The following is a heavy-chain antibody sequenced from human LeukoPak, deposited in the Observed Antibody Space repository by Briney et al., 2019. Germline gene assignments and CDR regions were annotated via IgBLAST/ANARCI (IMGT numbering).Heavy chain of an antibody. D-gene: IGHD1-26*01. J-gene: IGHJ6*02. CDR1: GVSFSGYY. CDR3: ARGRSNYYGVDV. Sequence: SETLSLTCAVYGVSFSGYYWSWIRQPPGKGLEWIGEINHSGSTNYNPSLKSRVTMSVDTSKNLFSLKVSSVTAADTAVYYCARGRSNYYGVDVWGQGTTVTVSS. V-gene: IGHV4-34*01. CDR2: INHSGST.